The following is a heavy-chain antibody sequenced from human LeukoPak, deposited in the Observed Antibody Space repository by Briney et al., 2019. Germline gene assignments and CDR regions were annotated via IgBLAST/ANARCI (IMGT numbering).Heavy chain of an antibody. CDR1: GGSISSSSYY. J-gene: IGHJ3*02. V-gene: IGHV4-39*07. CDR2: IYYSGST. Sequence: SETLSLTCTVSGGSISSSSYYWGWIRQPPGKGLEWIGSIYYSGSTYYNPSLKGRVTISVDTSKNQFSLKLSSVTAADTAVYYCARCRGSSSWHTRLGDAFDIWGQGTMVTVSS. CDR3: ARCRGSSSWHTRLGDAFDI. D-gene: IGHD6-13*01.